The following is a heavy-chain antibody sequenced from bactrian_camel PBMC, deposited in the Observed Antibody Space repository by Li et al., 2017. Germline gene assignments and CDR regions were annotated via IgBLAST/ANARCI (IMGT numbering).Heavy chain of an antibody. Sequence: DVQLVESGGGSVQAGGSLRLTCAAPRYTNTLNCMGWFRQAPGKEREGVALIFTRDHSSYYLDSVKGRFTISHDKSKNTAYLQMNNLKPEDTGIYYCAADFAAPSVVWVGYCQTYEYNYWGQGTQVTVS. V-gene: IGHV3S66*01. CDR3: AADFAAPSVVWVGYCQTYEYNY. D-gene: IGHD5*01. CDR2: IFTRDHSS. CDR1: RYTNTLNC. J-gene: IGHJ4*01.